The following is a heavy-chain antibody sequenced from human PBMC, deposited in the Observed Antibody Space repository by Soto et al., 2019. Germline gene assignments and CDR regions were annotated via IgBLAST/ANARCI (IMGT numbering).Heavy chain of an antibody. Sequence: SETLSLTCAVYGGSFSGYYWTWIRQPPGTGIEWIGEINHSGSTNYNPSPKSRVTISVDTSKNQFSLKLSSVTAADTAVYYCAIYGDNSVYFDNWGQGTMVTVSS. CDR2: INHSGST. J-gene: IGHJ4*02. V-gene: IGHV4-34*01. CDR3: AIYGDNSVYFDN. D-gene: IGHD4-17*01. CDR1: GGSFSGYY.